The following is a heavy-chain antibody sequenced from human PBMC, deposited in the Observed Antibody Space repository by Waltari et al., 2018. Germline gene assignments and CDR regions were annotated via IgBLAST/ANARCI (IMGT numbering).Heavy chain of an antibody. V-gene: IGHV1-69*14. J-gene: IGHJ3*02. CDR2: IIPIFGTA. CDR1: GGTFSSYA. D-gene: IGHD1-1*01. Sequence: QVQLVQSGAGVKKPGSSVKVSCKASGGTFSSYAIRWVRQAPGQGLEWMGGIIPIFGTANYAQKFQGRVTITADKSTSTAYMELSSLRSEDTAVYYCARDLKWEPFDAFDIWGQGTMVTVSS. CDR3: ARDLKWEPFDAFDI.